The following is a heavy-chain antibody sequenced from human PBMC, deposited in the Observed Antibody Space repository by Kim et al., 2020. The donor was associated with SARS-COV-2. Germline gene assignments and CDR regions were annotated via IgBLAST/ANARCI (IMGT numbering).Heavy chain of an antibody. CDR1: GFTFKDYS. CDR3: AKDKLAGTGTFDAFDI. Sequence: GGSLRLSCAASGFTFKDYSMHWVRQAPGKGLEWVSGISGDGGSMEYADSVKGRFTISRDNAKNSLYLQVNSLRAEDTALYYCAKDKLAGTGTFDAFDIWGHGTMVTVSS. J-gene: IGHJ3*02. V-gene: IGHV3-9*01. D-gene: IGHD6-19*01. CDR2: ISGDGGSM.